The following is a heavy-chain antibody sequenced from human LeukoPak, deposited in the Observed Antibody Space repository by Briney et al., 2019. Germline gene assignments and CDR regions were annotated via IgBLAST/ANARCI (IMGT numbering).Heavy chain of an antibody. D-gene: IGHD6-19*01. CDR1: GFTFSSYW. Sequence: GGSLRLSCAASGFTFSSYWMSWVRQAPGKGLEWVAVISYDGSNKYYADSVKGRFTISRDNSKNTLYLQMNSLRAEDTAVYYCARVLAVAYYYYGMDVWGQGTTVTVSS. V-gene: IGHV3-30-3*01. CDR3: ARVLAVAYYYYGMDV. J-gene: IGHJ6*02. CDR2: ISYDGSNK.